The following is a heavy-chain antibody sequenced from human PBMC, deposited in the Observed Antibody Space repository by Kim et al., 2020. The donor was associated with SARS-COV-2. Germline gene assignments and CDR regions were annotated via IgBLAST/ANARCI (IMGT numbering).Heavy chain of an antibody. V-gene: IGHV4-34*01. J-gene: IGHJ5*02. Sequence: SETLSLTCAVYGGSFSGYYWSWIRQPPGKGLEWIGEINHSGSTNYNPSLKSRVTISVDTSKNQFSLKLSSVTAADTAVYYCARGRGLIRFLEWLFISWFDPWGQGTLVTVSS. CDR3: ARGRGLIRFLEWLFISWFDP. CDR2: INHSGST. CDR1: GGSFSGYY. D-gene: IGHD3-3*01.